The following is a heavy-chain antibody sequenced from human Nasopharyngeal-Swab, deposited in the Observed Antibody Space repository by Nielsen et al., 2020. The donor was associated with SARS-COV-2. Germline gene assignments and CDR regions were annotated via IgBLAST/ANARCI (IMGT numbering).Heavy chain of an antibody. CDR1: GFTFSSYS. J-gene: IGHJ4*02. D-gene: IGHD3-22*01. Sequence: GESLKISCADSGFTFSSYSMNWVRQAPGKGLEWVSSISSSSTYIYYADSVKGRFTISRDNAKNSLYLQMNSLRAEDTAVYYCARERTDYYDSSGHSIDYWGQGTLVTVSS. CDR3: ARERTDYYDSSGHSIDY. V-gene: IGHV3-21*01. CDR2: ISSSSTYI.